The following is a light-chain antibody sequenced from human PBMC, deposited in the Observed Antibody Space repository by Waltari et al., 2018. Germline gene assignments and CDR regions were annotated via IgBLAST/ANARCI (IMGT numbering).Light chain of an antibody. CDR1: SSNIGSKT. CDR2: SNN. V-gene: IGLV1-44*01. CDR3: QSFDIRLSGGVV. Sequence: QSMLTQPPSASGTPGQRVTISCSGSSSNIGSKTVNWYQHLPGTAPRVLIYSNNQRASGVPDRVSGSKSDTSASLAIGGLQAEDEADYYCQSFDIRLSGGVVFGGGTKVTVL. J-gene: IGLJ3*02.